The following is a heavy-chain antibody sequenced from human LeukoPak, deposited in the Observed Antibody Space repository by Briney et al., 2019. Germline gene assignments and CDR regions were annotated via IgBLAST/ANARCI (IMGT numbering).Heavy chain of an antibody. CDR2: IRSKAYGGTT. J-gene: IGHJ4*02. Sequence: GGSLRLSCTASGFTFGDYAMSWVRQAPGKGLEWVGFIRSKAYGGTTEYAASVRGRFTISRDDSKSIAYLQMNSLKTEDTAVYYSLSFNDCNGGTCYLGYFDAWGQGTLVTVSS. CDR3: LSFNDCNGGTCYLGYFDA. D-gene: IGHD2-15*01. V-gene: IGHV3-49*04. CDR1: GFTFGDYA.